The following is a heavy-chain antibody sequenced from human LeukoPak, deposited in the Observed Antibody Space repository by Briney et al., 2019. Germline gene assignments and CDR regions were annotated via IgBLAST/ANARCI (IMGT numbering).Heavy chain of an antibody. D-gene: IGHD3-3*01. J-gene: IGHJ4*02. V-gene: IGHV3-23*01. CDR3: AKDIYGAYYDFWSGYSPVDY. CDR1: GFTFSSCA. Sequence: GGSLRLSCAASGFTFSSCAMSWVRQAPGKGLEWVSAISGSGGSTYYADSVKGRFTISRDNSKNTLYLQMNSLRAEDTAVYYCAKDIYGAYYDFWSGYSPVDYWGQGTLVTVSS. CDR2: ISGSGGST.